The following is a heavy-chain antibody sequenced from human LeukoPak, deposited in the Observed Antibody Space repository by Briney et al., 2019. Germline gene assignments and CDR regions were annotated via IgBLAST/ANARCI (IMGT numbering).Heavy chain of an antibody. V-gene: IGHV4-61*02. CDR3: ARVSLRYYYDSSGYYDY. D-gene: IGHD3-22*01. CDR2: IYTSGST. Sequence: KTSETLSLTCSVSGYSIRSGYHWAWIRQPAGKGLEWIGRIYTSGSTNYNPSLKSRVTISVDTSKNQFSLKLSSVTAADTAVYYCARVSLRYYYDSSGYYDYWGQGTLVTVSS. CDR1: GYSIRSGYH. J-gene: IGHJ4*02.